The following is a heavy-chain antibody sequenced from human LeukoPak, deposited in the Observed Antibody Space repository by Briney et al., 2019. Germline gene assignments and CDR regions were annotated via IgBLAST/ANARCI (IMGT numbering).Heavy chain of an antibody. CDR2: IDWDDDK. CDR1: GFSLRTSGMR. V-gene: IGHV2-70*04. CDR3: ARDSINFSGYFDY. J-gene: IGHJ4*02. D-gene: IGHD2/OR15-2a*01. Sequence: KESGPALVKPTQTLPLTCTFYGFSLRTSGMRVSWIRQPPGKALEWLARIDWDDDKFYSTSLKTRLTISKDTSKNQVVLTMTNMDPVDTATYYYARDSINFSGYFDYWGQGTLVTVSS.